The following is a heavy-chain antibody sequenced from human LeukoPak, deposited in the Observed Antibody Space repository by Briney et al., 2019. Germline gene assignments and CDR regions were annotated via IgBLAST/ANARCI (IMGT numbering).Heavy chain of an antibody. CDR2: ITTGSSTT. Sequence: GGSLRLSCAASEFAFSTYNMNWVRQAPGKGLEWVSYITTGSSTTYYADSVKGRFTISRDNVENSLYLQMNSLRDEDTAVYYCARVAAGYSVNYFDYWGQGTLVTVSS. D-gene: IGHD4-23*01. V-gene: IGHV3-48*02. CDR3: ARVAAGYSVNYFDY. CDR1: EFAFSTYN. J-gene: IGHJ4*02.